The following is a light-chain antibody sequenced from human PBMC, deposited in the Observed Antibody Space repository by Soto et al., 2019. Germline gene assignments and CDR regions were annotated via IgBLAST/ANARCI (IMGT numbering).Light chain of an antibody. J-gene: IGKJ4*01. CDR3: QQRASWPPFT. CDR1: QSIGTS. Sequence: EIVLTQSPATLSMSPGESATLSCRASQSIGTSLAWYQHRPGQPPRLLIYDAFHRATGIPARFSGGGSGTDFTLPISSLEPEDFAVYYCQQRASWPPFTFGGGTKVDIK. V-gene: IGKV3-11*01. CDR2: DAF.